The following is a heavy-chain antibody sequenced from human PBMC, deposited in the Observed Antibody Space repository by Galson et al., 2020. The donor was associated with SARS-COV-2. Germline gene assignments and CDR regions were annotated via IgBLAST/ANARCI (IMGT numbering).Heavy chain of an antibody. V-gene: IGHV4-38-2*02. D-gene: IGHD6-6*01. Sequence: ASETLSLTCNVSGLSLGSDYYWGWVRQAPGKGLEWIGLIYHSGGTYYNPSLKRRLIMSMDMSKNQISLRLSSVTAADTAVYFCARDSSRPGIAPQYGMDVWGQGTTVTVSS. CDR3: ARDSSRPGIAPQYGMDV. CDR2: IYHSGGT. J-gene: IGHJ6*02. CDR1: GLSLGSDYY.